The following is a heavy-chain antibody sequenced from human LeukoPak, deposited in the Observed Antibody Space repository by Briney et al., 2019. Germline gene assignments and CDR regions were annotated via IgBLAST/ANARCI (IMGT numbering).Heavy chain of an antibody. CDR3: ARGIVVVPAAIPY. CDR2: IKQDGSEK. V-gene: IGHV3-7*03. CDR1: GFTFSSYW. D-gene: IGHD2-2*01. J-gene: IGHJ4*02. Sequence: GGSLRLSCAASGFTFSSYWMSWVRQDPGKGLEWVANIKQDGSEKYYVDSVKGRFTISRDNAKNPLYLQMNSLRAEDTAVYYCARGIVVVPAAIPYWGQGTLVTVSS.